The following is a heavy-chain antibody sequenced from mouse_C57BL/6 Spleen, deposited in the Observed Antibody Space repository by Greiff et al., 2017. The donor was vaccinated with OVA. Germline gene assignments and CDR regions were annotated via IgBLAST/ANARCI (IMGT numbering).Heavy chain of an antibody. Sequence: VQLQQSGPGLVQPSQSLSITCTVSGFSLTSYGVHWVRQYPGKGLEWMGVIWRGGSTDYNEAFMSSMSILKVNYKSQVCFKMNSLQADDTAIYYCGKGYGDYDYFDYWGQGTTLTVSS. J-gene: IGHJ2*01. CDR2: IWRGGST. CDR1: GFSLTSYG. D-gene: IGHD2-13*01. V-gene: IGHV2-5*01. CDR3: GKGYGDYDYFDY.